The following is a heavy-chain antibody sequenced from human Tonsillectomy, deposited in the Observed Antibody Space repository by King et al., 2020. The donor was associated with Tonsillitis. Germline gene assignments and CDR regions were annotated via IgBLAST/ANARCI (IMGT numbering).Heavy chain of an antibody. CDR2: IDSDGGDA. Sequence: VQLVESGGGLVQPGGSLRLSCAASGFKFSNYWMHWVRQGPGKGLVWVSRIDSDGGDANYADSVKGRLTISRDNAKNTLYLQMNSLRAEDTAMYYCARAIGPYNHDSSGRKGALNIWGQGTMVTVSS. V-gene: IGHV3-74*01. J-gene: IGHJ3*02. D-gene: IGHD3-22*01. CDR3: ARAIGPYNHDSSGRKGALNI. CDR1: GFKFSNYW.